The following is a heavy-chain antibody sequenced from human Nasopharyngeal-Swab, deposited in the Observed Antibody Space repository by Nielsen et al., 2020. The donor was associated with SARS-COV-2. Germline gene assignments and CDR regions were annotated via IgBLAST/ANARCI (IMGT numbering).Heavy chain of an antibody. V-gene: IGHV3-7*01. D-gene: IGHD3-16*02. CDR1: GFTFSNYW. J-gene: IGHJ4*02. CDR2: INQDGTET. Sequence: GESLKISCVASGFTFSNYWMSWVRQAPGKGLEWVANINQDGTETFYVDSVKGRFTISGDNAKNSLYLQMNSLRAEDTAVYYCARGAYDYVWGSYRPIDYWGQGTLVTVSS. CDR3: ARGAYDYVWGSYRPIDY.